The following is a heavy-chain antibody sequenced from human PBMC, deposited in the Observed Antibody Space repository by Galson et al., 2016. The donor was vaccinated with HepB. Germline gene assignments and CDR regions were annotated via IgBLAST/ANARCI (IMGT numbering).Heavy chain of an antibody. J-gene: IGHJ4*02. V-gene: IGHV3-48*01. CDR1: GFTFSPYS. Sequence: SLRLSCAASGFTFSPYSMNWVRQAPGTGLEWVSYISSGSATTYYADSVKGRFTISRDNSKNTLYLQMHSLRGEDTAVYYCAKGRWDFDSWGQGTLVTVSS. D-gene: IGHD5-24*01. CDR2: ISSGSATT. CDR3: AKGRWDFDS.